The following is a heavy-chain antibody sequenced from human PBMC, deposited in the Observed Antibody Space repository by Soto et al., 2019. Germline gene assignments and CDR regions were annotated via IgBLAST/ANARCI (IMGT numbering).Heavy chain of an antibody. J-gene: IGHJ6*02. CDR1: GYSFTSYW. CDR2: IYPGDSDT. D-gene: IGHD6-19*01. V-gene: IGHV5-51*01. CDR3: ARHRSIAVAGTQPLKAIYSYYYYGMDV. Sequence: PXESLKISCKCSGYSFTSYWIGLVLQMPGKGLEWMGIIYPGDSDTRYSPSFQGQVTISADKSISTAYLQWSSLKASDTAMYYCARHRSIAVAGTQPLKAIYSYYYYGMDVWGQGTTVTVSS.